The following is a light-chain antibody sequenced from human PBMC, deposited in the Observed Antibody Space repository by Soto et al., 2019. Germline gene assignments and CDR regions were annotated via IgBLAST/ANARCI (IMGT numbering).Light chain of an antibody. V-gene: IGKV3-11*01. CDR1: QSVSRY. CDR3: QQRSDWPST. CDR2: DAS. Sequence: EIVLTQSPATLSLSPGERATLSCRASQSVSRYLAWYQQKPGQAPRLLIYDASNRATGIPARFSGSGSGTNFTLTISSREPEDFAGYYCQQRSDWPSTFGGGTKVQIK. J-gene: IGKJ4*01.